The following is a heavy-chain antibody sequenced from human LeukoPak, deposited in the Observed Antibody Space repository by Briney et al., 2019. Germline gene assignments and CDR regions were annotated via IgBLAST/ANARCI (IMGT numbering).Heavy chain of an antibody. V-gene: IGHV3-21*01. CDR1: GFTFSSSTFGSYT. CDR2: ISSTGTYI. D-gene: IGHD4-11*01. J-gene: IGHJ4*02. Sequence: GGCLRLSCATSGFTFSSSTFGSYTMNWVRQAPGKGLEWASSISSTGTYIYYTDSVKGRFTISRDIANSLLYLQMNSLRADDTAVYYCARDLDYSTGFDYWGQGTLVSVSS. CDR3: ARDLDYSTGFDY.